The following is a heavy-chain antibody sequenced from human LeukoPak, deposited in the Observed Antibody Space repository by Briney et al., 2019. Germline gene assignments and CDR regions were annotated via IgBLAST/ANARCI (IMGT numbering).Heavy chain of an antibody. CDR1: GYTFTSYY. J-gene: IGHJ5*02. CDR2: INPSGGST. D-gene: IGHD3/OR15-3a*01. CDR3: ARDRGTNWFDP. Sequence: RASVKVSCKASGYTFTSYYMHWVRQAPGQGLEWVGIINPSGGSTSYAQKFQGRVTMTRDTSTSTVYMELSSLRSEDTAVYYCARDRGTNWFDPWGQGTLVTVSS. V-gene: IGHV1-46*03.